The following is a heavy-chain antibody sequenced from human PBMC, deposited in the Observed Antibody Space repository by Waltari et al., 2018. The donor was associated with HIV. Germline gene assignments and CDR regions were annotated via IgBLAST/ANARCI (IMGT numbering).Heavy chain of an antibody. J-gene: IGHJ4*02. CDR2: NNHSGST. CDR1: GGSFSGYY. CDR3: ARAYVLLWFGDGVSFDY. V-gene: IGHV4-34*01. D-gene: IGHD3-10*01. Sequence: QVQLQQWGAGLLKPSETLSLTCAVYGGSFSGYYWSWIRQPPGKGLEWIGENNHSGSTNYNPSLKSRVTISVDTSKNQFSLRLSSVTAADTAVYYCARAYVLLWFGDGVSFDYWGQGTLVTVSS.